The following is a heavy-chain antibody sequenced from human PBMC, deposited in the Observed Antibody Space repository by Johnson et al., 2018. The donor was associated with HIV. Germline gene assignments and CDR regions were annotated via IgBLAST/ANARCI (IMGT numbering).Heavy chain of an antibody. CDR2: IRGSGGST. V-gene: IGHV3-23*04. Sequence: VQLVESGGDLIQPGGSLRLSCAASGFTFSNYAMNWVRQAPGKGLAWVSTIRGSGGSTYYADSVKGRFTISRDTSKNTLYLQMNSLRAEDTAVYYCARVLLGATYSGSYYGAFDIWGQGTMVTVSS. J-gene: IGHJ3*02. CDR3: ARVLLGATYSGSYYGAFDI. CDR1: GFTFSNYA. D-gene: IGHD1-26*01.